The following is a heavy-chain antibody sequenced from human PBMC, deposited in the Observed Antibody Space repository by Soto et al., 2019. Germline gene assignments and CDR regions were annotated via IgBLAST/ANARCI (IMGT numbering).Heavy chain of an antibody. CDR1: GYTFTSYA. CDR2: ISAYNGNT. CDR3: ARDFTGWPPDGVDY. J-gene: IGHJ4*02. V-gene: IGHV1-18*01. Sequence: QVQLVQSGVEVKKPGASVKVSCKASGYTFTSYAISWVRQASGQGLGWMGWISAYNGNTNYAQNFRGRVTMTTDASTSTAYMELRSLRYDDTAMYYCARDFTGWPPDGVDYWGQGTQVTVSS. D-gene: IGHD3-16*01.